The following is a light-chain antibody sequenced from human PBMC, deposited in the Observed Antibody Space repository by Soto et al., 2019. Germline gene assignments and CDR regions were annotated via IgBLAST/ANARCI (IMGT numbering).Light chain of an antibody. CDR2: DAS. CDR1: QSISIW. V-gene: IGKV1-5*01. CDR3: QQYNSYSQT. J-gene: IGKJ1*01. Sequence: IQMTHSPSTLSASVGDRVTITCRASQSISIWLAWYQQKPGKAPNLLIYDASALESGVPSRFSGSGSGTEFTLTIGSLQPDDFATYYCQQYNSYSQTFGQGTKVDIK.